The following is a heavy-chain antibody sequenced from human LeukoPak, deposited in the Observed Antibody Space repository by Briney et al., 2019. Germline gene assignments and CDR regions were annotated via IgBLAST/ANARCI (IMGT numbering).Heavy chain of an antibody. CDR3: ARHAGVTTYYYGMDV. J-gene: IGHJ6*02. CDR1: GGSISSYY. Sequence: SETLSLTCTVSGGSISSYYWSWIRQPPGKGLEWTGYIYYSGSTNYNPSLKSRVTISVDTSKNQFSLKLSSVTAADTAVYYCARHAGVTTYYYGMDVWGQGTTVTVSS. D-gene: IGHD4-17*01. CDR2: IYYSGST. V-gene: IGHV4-59*08.